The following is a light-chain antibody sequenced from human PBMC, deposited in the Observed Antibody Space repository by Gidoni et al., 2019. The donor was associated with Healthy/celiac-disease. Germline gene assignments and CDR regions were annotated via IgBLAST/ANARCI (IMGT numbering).Light chain of an antibody. V-gene: IGLV2-8*01. CDR3: SSYAGSSYHYV. CDR1: SSDVGGYNY. Sequence: QSALTQPPSASGSPGQSVTISCTGTSSDVGGYNYVSWYQQHPGKAPKLMLYEVSKRPSGVPDSFSGSKSGNTASLTVSGLQAEDEADYYCSSYAGSSYHYVFGTGTKVTVL. J-gene: IGLJ1*01. CDR2: EVS.